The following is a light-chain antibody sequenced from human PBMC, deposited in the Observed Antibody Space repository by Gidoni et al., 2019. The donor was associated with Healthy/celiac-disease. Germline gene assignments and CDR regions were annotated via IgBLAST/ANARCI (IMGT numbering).Light chain of an antibody. J-gene: IGKJ1*01. V-gene: IGKV1-39*01. CDR2: AAS. Sequence: DIQITQSPSSLSAPVGDRVTITCRASQSISSYLNWYQQKPGKAPKLLIYAASSLQSGVPSRFSGSGAGTDFTLTISSLQPEDFATYYCQQRYSTPLTFGQGTKVEIK. CDR3: QQRYSTPLT. CDR1: QSISSY.